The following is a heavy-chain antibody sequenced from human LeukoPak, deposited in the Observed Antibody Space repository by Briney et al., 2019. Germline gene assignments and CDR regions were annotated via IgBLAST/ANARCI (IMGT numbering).Heavy chain of an antibody. D-gene: IGHD3-3*01. V-gene: IGHV3-23*01. Sequence: GSLHLSCAASGFPFSSYAMSWVRQAPGKGLEWVSAIIGSGGSTYYADSVKGRFTISRDNSKNTLYLQMNSLRAEDTAVYYCARLRFLEWLTQGQYYFDYWGQGTLVTVSS. J-gene: IGHJ4*02. CDR1: GFPFSSYA. CDR3: ARLRFLEWLTQGQYYFDY. CDR2: IIGSGGST.